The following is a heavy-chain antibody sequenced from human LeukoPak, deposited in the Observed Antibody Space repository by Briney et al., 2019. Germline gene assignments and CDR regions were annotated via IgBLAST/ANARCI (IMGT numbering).Heavy chain of an antibody. CDR2: ISSSGSAI. J-gene: IGHJ6*02. CDR3: ARDAPGHCGGHCYSGYYYYGMDV. Sequence: GGSLRLSCAASGFTFSSYEMNWVRQAPGKGLEWVSFISSSGSAIHYADSVRGRFTISRDNAKNSLYLQMSRLRAEDTAVYYCARDAPGHCGGHCYSGYYYYGMDVWGQGTTVTVSS. V-gene: IGHV3-48*03. D-gene: IGHD2-21*02. CDR1: GFTFSSYE.